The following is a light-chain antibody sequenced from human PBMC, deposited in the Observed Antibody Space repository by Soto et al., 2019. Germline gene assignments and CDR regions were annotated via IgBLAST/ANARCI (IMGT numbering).Light chain of an antibody. Sequence: QSALTQPASVSGSPGQSITISCTGTSSDVGGYNYVSWYQQHPGKAPKLMIYDVSNRPSGVSNRISGSKSGNTASLTISGPQAEDEADYYCSSYTASSTLVVFGTGTKLTVL. V-gene: IGLV2-14*01. J-gene: IGLJ1*01. CDR3: SSYTASSTLVV. CDR1: SSDVGGYNY. CDR2: DVS.